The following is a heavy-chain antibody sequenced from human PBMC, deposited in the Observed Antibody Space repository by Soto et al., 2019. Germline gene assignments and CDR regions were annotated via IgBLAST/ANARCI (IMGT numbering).Heavy chain of an antibody. CDR2: IKSKTDGGTT. J-gene: IGHJ6*02. CDR1: GFTFSNAW. V-gene: IGHV3-15*01. CDR3: TTGASAAINKWNYYYGMDV. D-gene: IGHD2-2*02. Sequence: PGGSLRLSCAASGFTFSNAWMSWVRQAPGKGLEWVGRIKSKTDGGTTDYAAPVKGRFTISRDDSKNTLYLQMNSLKTEDTAVYYCTTGASAAINKWNYYYGMDVWGQGTTVTVSS.